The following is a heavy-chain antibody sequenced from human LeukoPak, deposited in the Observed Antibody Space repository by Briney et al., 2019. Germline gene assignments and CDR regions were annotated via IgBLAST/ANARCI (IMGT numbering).Heavy chain of an antibody. V-gene: IGHV4-39*02. J-gene: IGHJ4*02. Sequence: SETLTLTCTVSGDSLSRNNGFGRWIRQPPGKGLEWIGSIFYSGTTYYNPSLKSRVTISLDTSKTHFSLNLNFVTAADTAVYCRARKVGYSSANYFYSCGERALVTVSS. D-gene: IGHD1-26*01. CDR2: IFYSGTT. CDR3: ARKVGYSSANYFYS. CDR1: GDSLSRNNGF.